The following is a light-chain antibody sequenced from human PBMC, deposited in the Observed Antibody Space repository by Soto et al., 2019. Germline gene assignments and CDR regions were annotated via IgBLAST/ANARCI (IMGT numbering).Light chain of an antibody. Sequence: EIVLTQSPGILSLSPGERATLSCRASQSFSSTYLAWYQQKPGQAPRLLIYGASSRATGIPDRFSGSGSGTDFTLTISRLEPEDFAVYYCQQCGSSLWTFGQGTKVDIK. V-gene: IGKV3-20*01. J-gene: IGKJ1*01. CDR3: QQCGSSLWT. CDR2: GAS. CDR1: QSFSSTY.